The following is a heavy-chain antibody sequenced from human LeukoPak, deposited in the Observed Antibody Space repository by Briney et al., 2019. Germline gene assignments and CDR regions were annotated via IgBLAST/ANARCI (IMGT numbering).Heavy chain of an antibody. CDR2: ISYDGSNK. CDR1: GFTFSSYG. V-gene: IGHV3-30*18. J-gene: IGHJ4*02. CDR3: AEGHDYGDYDY. D-gene: IGHD4-17*01. Sequence: GGSLRLSCAASGFTFSSYGMHWVRQAPGKGLEWVAVISYDGSNKYYADSVKGRFTISRDNSKNTLYLQMNSLRAEDTAVYYCAEGHDYGDYDYWGQGTLVTVSS.